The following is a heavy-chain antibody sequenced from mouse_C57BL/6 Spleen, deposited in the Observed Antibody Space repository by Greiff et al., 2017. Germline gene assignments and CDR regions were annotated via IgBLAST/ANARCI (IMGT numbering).Heavy chain of an antibody. V-gene: IGHV1-50*01. D-gene: IGHD1-1*01. J-gene: IGHJ1*03. Sequence: QVQLQQPGAELVKPGASVKLSCKASGYTFTSYWMQWVKQRPGQGLEWIGEIDPSDSYTNYNQKFKGKATLTVDTYSSTAYMQLSSLTSEDSAVYYCARRGTTVVATRYFDVWGTGTTVTVSS. CDR3: ARRGTTVVATRYFDV. CDR1: GYTFTSYW. CDR2: IDPSDSYT.